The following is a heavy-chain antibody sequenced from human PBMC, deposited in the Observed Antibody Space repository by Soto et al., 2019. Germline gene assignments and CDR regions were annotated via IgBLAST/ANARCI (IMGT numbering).Heavy chain of an antibody. CDR2: ISSSSSYI. J-gene: IGHJ4*02. CDR3: ARDSVSGLVRLDY. D-gene: IGHD6-6*01. CDR1: GFTFSSYS. V-gene: IGHV3-21*01. Sequence: EVQLVESGGGLVKPGGSLRLSCAASGFTFSSYSMNWVRQAPGKGLEWVSSISSSSSYIYYADSVKGRFTISRDNAKNSLYLQMNSLRAEDTAVYYCARDSVSGLVRLDYWGQGTLVTVSS.